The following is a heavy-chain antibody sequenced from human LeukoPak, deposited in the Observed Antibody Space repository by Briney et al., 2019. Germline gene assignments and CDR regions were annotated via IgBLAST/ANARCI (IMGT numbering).Heavy chain of an antibody. D-gene: IGHD3-10*01. CDR2: ISYDGSNK. CDR3: AKDYYGS. CDR1: GFIFSNYG. Sequence: QAGGSLRLSCVGSGFIFSNYGMHWVRQAPGKGLEWVAVISYDGSNKFYADSVKGRFTISRDNSKNTLYLQMNSLRAEDTALYYCAKDYYGSGGQGTQVTVSS. V-gene: IGHV3-30*18. J-gene: IGHJ4*02.